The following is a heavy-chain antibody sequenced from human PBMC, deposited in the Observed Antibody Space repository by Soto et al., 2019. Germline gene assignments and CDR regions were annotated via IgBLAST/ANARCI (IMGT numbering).Heavy chain of an antibody. Sequence: QVQLVESGGGVVQPGRSLRLSCAASGFTFSSYVMHWVRQAPGKGLERVAVISYDGSKKYYADSVKGRFTISRDNSKNTLYLQMNSLRAEDTAVYYCAKAKWFDQWGMDVWGQGTTVTVSS. J-gene: IGHJ6*02. CDR2: ISYDGSKK. CDR1: GFTFSSYV. CDR3: AKAKWFDQWGMDV. D-gene: IGHD3-10*01. V-gene: IGHV3-30*18.